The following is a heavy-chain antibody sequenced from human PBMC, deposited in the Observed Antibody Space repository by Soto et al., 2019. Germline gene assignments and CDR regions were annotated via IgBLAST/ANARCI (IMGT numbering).Heavy chain of an antibody. V-gene: IGHV4-30-4*01. J-gene: IGHJ4*02. Sequence: SETLSLTCTVSGGSISSCDYYWSWIRQPPGKGLEWIGYIYHSGSTNYNPSLRSRITISVDTSKNQFSLKLSSVTAADTAVYYCARSQGGSGPPSFDYWGQGALVTVSS. CDR1: GGSISSCDYY. D-gene: IGHD3-10*01. CDR2: IYHSGST. CDR3: ARSQGGSGPPSFDY.